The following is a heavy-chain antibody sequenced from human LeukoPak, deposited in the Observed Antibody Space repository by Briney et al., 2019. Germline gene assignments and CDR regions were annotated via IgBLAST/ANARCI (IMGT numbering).Heavy chain of an antibody. CDR1: GGSISSNY. D-gene: IGHD2-15*01. CDR2: IYYSGST. V-gene: IGHV4-59*01. CDR3: ARDHCSGGSCTFDY. Sequence: SETLSHTCTVSGGSISSNYWSWIRQPPGRGLEWIGYIYYSGSTNYNPSLKSRVSISVDTSKNQFSLKMSSVTAADTAVYYCARDHCSGGSCTFDYWGQGTLVTVSS. J-gene: IGHJ4*02.